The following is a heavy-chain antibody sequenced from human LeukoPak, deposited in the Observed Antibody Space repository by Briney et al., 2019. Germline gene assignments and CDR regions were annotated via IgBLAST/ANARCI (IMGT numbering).Heavy chain of an antibody. CDR2: IYPGDSNT. CDR3: AGSHYGNLTGYPVDPFDY. D-gene: IGHD3-9*01. V-gene: IGHV5-51*01. J-gene: IGHJ4*02. CDR1: GYSFTSYW. Sequence: GESLKISCKGSGYSFTSYWIGWVRQMPGKGLEWMGIIYPGDSNTRYSPSFQGQVTISADKSISTAYLQWSSLQASDTAMYYCAGSHYGNLTGYPVDPFDYWGQGTLVTVSS.